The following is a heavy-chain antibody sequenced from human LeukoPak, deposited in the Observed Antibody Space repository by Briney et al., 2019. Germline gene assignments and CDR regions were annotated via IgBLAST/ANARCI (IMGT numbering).Heavy chain of an antibody. V-gene: IGHV3-23*01. CDR2: ISGSGGST. D-gene: IGHD3-10*02. CDR3: AELGITMIGGV. Sequence: GGSLRLSCAASGFIFSNYAMSWVRQAPGKGLEWVSGISGSGGSTVYADSVKGRFTISRDNAKNSLYLQMNSLRAEDTAVYYCAELGITMIGGVWGKGTTVTISS. J-gene: IGHJ6*04. CDR1: GFIFSNYA.